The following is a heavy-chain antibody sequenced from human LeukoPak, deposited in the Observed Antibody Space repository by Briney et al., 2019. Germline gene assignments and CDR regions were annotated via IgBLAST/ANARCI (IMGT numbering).Heavy chain of an antibody. V-gene: IGHV4-59*01. CDR2: IYYSGST. CDR1: GGSISSYY. D-gene: IGHD4-17*01. J-gene: IGHJ4*02. Sequence: SETLSLXCTVSGGSISSYYWSWIRQPPGKGLEWIGYIYYSGSTNYNPSLKSRVTISVDTSKNQFSLKLSSVTAADTAVYYCARSDGDYIQYFDYWGQGTLVTVSS. CDR3: ARSDGDYIQYFDY.